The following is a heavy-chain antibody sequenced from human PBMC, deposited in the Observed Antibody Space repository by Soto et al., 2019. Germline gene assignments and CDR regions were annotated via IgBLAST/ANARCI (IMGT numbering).Heavy chain of an antibody. J-gene: IGHJ4*02. V-gene: IGHV3-15*01. D-gene: IGHD3-22*01. CDR1: GFTFSNAW. CDR2: MKSKTDGGTT. CDR3: TTRYYYDSSGYYY. Sequence: GGSLRLSCAASGFTFSNAWMSWVRQAPGKGVEWVGRMKSKTDGGTTDYAAPVKGRFTISRDDSKNTLYLQMNSLKTEDTAVYYCTTRYYYDSSGYYYWGQGTLVTVSS.